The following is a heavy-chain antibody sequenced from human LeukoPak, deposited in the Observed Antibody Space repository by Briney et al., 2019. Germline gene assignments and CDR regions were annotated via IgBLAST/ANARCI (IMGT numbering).Heavy chain of an antibody. CDR2: IGTTISDK. Sequence: GGSLRLSCAASGFTFSTSAMSWVRQAPGKGLEWVSVIGTTISDKYYADSGKGWFTISRDNSKNTVYLQLNSLRVEDTAVYYCAKRVAAAGRTYYFDYWGQGTVVIVSS. D-gene: IGHD6-13*01. J-gene: IGHJ4*02. CDR3: AKRVAAAGRTYYFDY. V-gene: IGHV3-23*01. CDR1: GFTFSTSA.